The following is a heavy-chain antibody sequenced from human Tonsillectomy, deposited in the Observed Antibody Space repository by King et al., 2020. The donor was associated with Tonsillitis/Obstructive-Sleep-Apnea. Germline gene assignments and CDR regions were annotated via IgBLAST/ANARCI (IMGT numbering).Heavy chain of an antibody. CDR3: ARLRGISSLGRWFDP. CDR2: INPHSGGT. J-gene: IGHJ5*02. Sequence: QLVQSGAEVKKPGASVKVSCKASGYTFIGYYIHWVRQAPGQGLEWMGWINPHSGGTNYAQKFQGRVTMTRDTSITTAYMDLSRLTSDDTAVYYCARLRGISSLGRWFDPWGQGTRVTVSS. CDR1: GYTFIGYY. V-gene: IGHV1-2*02. D-gene: IGHD6-6*01.